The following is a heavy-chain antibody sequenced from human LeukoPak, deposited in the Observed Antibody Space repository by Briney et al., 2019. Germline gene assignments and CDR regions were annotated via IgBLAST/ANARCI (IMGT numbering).Heavy chain of an antibody. CDR1: GGSTSSYY. CDR3: ARGLAVSGRSSLDF. V-gene: IGHV4-59*01. J-gene: IGHJ4*02. Sequence: SETLSLTCSVSGGSTSSYYWSWIRHPPGKGLEWIGYIYYSGSTHHNPSLKSRVTITVDTSKNQFSLKLSSVTAADTAVYFCARGLAVSGRSSLDFWGQGTLVTVSS. CDR2: IYYSGST. D-gene: IGHD6-19*01.